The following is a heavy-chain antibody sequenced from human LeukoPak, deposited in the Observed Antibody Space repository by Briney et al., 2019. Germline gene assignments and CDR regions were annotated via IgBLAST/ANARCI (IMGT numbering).Heavy chain of an antibody. CDR3: ARDCSGGSCYSADY. J-gene: IGHJ4*02. V-gene: IGHV1-69*13. CDR1: GYTFTSYG. CDR2: IIPIFGTA. Sequence: SVKVSCKASGYTFTSYGLTWVRQAPGQGLEWMGGIIPIFGTANYAQKFQGRVTITADESTSTAYMELSSLRSEDTAVYYCARDCSGGSCYSADYWGQGTLVTVSS. D-gene: IGHD2-15*01.